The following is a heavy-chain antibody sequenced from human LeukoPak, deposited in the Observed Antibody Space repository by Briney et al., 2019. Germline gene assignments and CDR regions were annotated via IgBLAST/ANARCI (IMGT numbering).Heavy chain of an antibody. Sequence: ASVKVSCKASGFTFTSYYVHWVRQAPGQGLEWMGIINPSGGSTTYAQKFQGRVTMTRDTSTSTVYMELSSLRSEDTAVYYCARHVPRGPGRAFDIWGQGTMVTVSS. CDR2: INPSGGST. J-gene: IGHJ3*02. CDR1: GFTFTSYY. D-gene: IGHD3-10*01. CDR3: ARHVPRGPGRAFDI. V-gene: IGHV1-46*01.